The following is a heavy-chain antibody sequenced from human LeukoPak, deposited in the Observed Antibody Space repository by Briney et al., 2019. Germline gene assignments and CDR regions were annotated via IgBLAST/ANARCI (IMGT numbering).Heavy chain of an antibody. Sequence: ASVKVSCKASGYTFTSYGISWVRQAPGQGLEWMGWISAYNGNTNYAQKLQGRVTMTTDTSTSTAYMELRSLRSDDTAVYYCARDYYDSSGYVLYYYYYMDVWGKGTTVTVSS. CDR3: ARDYYDSSGYVLYYYYYMDV. CDR1: GYTFTSYG. CDR2: ISAYNGNT. D-gene: IGHD3-22*01. J-gene: IGHJ6*03. V-gene: IGHV1-18*01.